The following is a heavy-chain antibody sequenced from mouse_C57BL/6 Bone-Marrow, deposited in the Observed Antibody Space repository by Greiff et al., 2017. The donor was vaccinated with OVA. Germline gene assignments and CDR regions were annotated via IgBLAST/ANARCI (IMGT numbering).Heavy chain of an antibody. V-gene: IGHV1-82*01. J-gene: IGHJ4*01. CDR3: ARYARQLVYAMDY. D-gene: IGHD3-2*01. CDR2: IYPGDGDT. Sequence: VQLQQSGPELVKPGASVKISCKASGYAFSSSWMNWVKQRPGKGLEWIGRIYPGDGDTNYNGKFKGKATLTADKSSSTAYMQLSSLTSEDSAVYFCARYARQLVYAMDYWGQGTSVTVSS. CDR1: GYAFSSSW.